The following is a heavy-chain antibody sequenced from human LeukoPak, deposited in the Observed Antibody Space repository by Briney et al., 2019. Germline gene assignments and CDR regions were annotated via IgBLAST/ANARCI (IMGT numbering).Heavy chain of an antibody. Sequence: ASVKVSCKASGYTFTSYYINWVRQATGQGLEWMGWMNPNSGNTGYAQKFQGRVTITRHTSINTAYMELSSLRSEDTAVYYCARDLSSGWFDPWGQGTLVTVSS. J-gene: IGHJ5*02. CDR3: ARDLSSGWFDP. V-gene: IGHV1-8*03. D-gene: IGHD6-19*01. CDR2: MNPNSGNT. CDR1: GYTFTSYY.